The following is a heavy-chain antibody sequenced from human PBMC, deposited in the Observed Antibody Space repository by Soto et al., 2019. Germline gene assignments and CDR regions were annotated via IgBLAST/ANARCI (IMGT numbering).Heavy chain of an antibody. V-gene: IGHV3-30-3*01. CDR1: GFTFSSYA. CDR2: ISYDGSNK. CDR3: AGAIIVGATDAFDI. J-gene: IGHJ3*02. D-gene: IGHD1-26*01. Sequence: GGSLRLSCAASGFTFSSYAMHWVRQAPGKGLEWVAVISYDGSNKYYADSVKGRFTISRDNSKNTLYLQMNSLRAEDTAVYYCAGAIIVGATDAFDIWGQGTMVTVSS.